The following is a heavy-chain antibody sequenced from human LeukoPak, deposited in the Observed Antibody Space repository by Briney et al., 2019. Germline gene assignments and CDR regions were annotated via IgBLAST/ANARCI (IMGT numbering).Heavy chain of an antibody. CDR3: ARATGSSWIRFDY. CDR2: MNPNSGNT. V-gene: IGHV1-8*01. Sequence: ASVKVSCKASGYTFTSYDINWVRQATGQGLEWMGWMNPNSGNTGYAQKFQGRVTMTRNTSISTAYMELSSLRSEDTAVYYCARATGSSWIRFDYWGQRTLVTVSS. CDR1: GYTFTSYD. D-gene: IGHD6-13*01. J-gene: IGHJ4*02.